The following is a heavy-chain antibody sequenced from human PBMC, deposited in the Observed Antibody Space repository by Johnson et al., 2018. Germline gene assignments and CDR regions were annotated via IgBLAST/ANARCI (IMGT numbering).Heavy chain of an antibody. D-gene: IGHD6-13*01. V-gene: IGHV3-30*18. CDR3: AKDSDIAAAAYYFDY. CDR1: GFILSNYG. J-gene: IGHJ4*02. CDR2: ISYDGRDK. Sequence: QVQLVESGGGVVQXGRSLRLSCVASGFILSNYGMHWVRQAPGKGLEWVAVISYDGRDKKYADSVKGRFTLSRDNSKNTLYMQMNSLRAEDTAVYYCAKDSDIAAAAYYFDYWGQGTLVTVSS.